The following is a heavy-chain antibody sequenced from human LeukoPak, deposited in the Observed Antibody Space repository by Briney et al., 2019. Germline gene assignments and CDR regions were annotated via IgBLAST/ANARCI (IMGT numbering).Heavy chain of an antibody. Sequence: SVKVSCKASGGTFSSYAISWVRQAPGQGLEWMGGIIPIFGTANYAHKFQGRVTITADESTSTAYMELSSLRSEDTAVYYCATATRYFDWLLPLDYWGQGTLVTVSS. D-gene: IGHD3-9*01. V-gene: IGHV1-69*13. J-gene: IGHJ4*02. CDR1: GGTFSSYA. CDR2: IIPIFGTA. CDR3: ATATRYFDWLLPLDY.